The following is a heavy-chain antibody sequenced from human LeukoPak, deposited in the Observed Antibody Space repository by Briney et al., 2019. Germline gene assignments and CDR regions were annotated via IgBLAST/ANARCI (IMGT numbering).Heavy chain of an antibody. J-gene: IGHJ6*02. Sequence: ASVKVSCKASGGTFSKYTISWVRQRPGQGLEWMGGITPLFGTANYAQKFQGRVTITADESASTAYMELSSLRSEDTAVYYCARSPTPYSSGWYRGIYYYYGMDVWGQGTTVTVSS. CDR1: GGTFSKYT. CDR2: ITPLFGTA. CDR3: ARSPTPYSSGWYRGIYYYYGMDV. V-gene: IGHV1-69*13. D-gene: IGHD6-19*01.